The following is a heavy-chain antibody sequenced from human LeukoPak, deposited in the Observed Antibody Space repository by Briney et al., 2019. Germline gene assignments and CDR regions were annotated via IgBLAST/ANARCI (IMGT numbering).Heavy chain of an antibody. D-gene: IGHD6-6*01. J-gene: IGHJ4*02. V-gene: IGHV4-34*01. CDR1: GGSFSGYY. CDR2: ISHSGST. Sequence: SETLSLTCAVYGGSFSGYYWSWIRQPPGKGREWIGEISHSGSTNYNPSLKSRVTISVDTSKNQFSLKLSSVTAADTAVYYCASSEYSSSSNDYWGQGTLVTVSS. CDR3: ASSEYSSSSNDY.